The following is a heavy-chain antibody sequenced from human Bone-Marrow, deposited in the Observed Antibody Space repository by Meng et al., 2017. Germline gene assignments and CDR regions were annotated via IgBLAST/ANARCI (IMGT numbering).Heavy chain of an antibody. CDR3: ARDGTGGSSSFYY. CDR2: IYHSGST. Sequence: QVTLQGVVPGLVKPSGTRSLTCTVSGCSISSSNWWSWVRQPPGKGLEWIGEIYHSGSTNYNPSLKSRVTISVDKSKNQFSLKLSSVTAADTAVYYCARDGTGGSSSFYYWGQGTLVTVSS. V-gene: IGHV4-4*02. D-gene: IGHD6-13*01. CDR1: GCSISSSNW. J-gene: IGHJ4*02.